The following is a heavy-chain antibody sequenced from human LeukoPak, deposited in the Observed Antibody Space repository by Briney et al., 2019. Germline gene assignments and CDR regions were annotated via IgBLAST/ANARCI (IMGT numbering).Heavy chain of an antibody. CDR1: GFTFSNYA. CDR2: ISGSAGST. CDR3: AKKSSSCWPTFDY. D-gene: IGHD6-13*01. Sequence: GGSLRLSCAASGFTFSNYAMSWVRQAPGKGLEWVSAISGSAGSTYYADSVKGRFTISRDNSKNTLYLQMNSLRAEDTAVYYCAKKSSSCWPTFDYWGQGTLVTVSS. V-gene: IGHV3-23*01. J-gene: IGHJ4*02.